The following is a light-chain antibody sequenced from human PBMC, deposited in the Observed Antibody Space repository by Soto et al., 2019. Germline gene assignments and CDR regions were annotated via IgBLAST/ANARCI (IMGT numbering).Light chain of an antibody. CDR3: QQRSNWPIT. CDR2: DAS. Sequence: EIVLTQSPATLSLSPGERATLSCRASQSVSSYLAWYQQKPGQAPRLLIYDASNWATGIPARFSGSGSGTDFTLTISSLEPEDFAVYYCQQRSNWPITFGQGTRLEIK. CDR1: QSVSSY. V-gene: IGKV3-11*01. J-gene: IGKJ5*01.